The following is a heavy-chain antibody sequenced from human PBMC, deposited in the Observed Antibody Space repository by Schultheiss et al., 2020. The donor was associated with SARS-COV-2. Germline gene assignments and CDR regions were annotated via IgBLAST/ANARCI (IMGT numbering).Heavy chain of an antibody. CDR1: GFVFRDYY. CDR3: ARGRGYCSGGSCYPNWFDP. D-gene: IGHD2-15*01. J-gene: IGHJ5*02. V-gene: IGHV3-23*01. Sequence: GESLKISCVASGFVFRDYYMIWIRQAPGKGLEWVSTISGSAGSTYYADSVKGRFTISRDNFKNTLYLQMNSLRAEDTAVYYCARGRGYCSGGSCYPNWFDPWGQGTLVTVSS. CDR2: ISGSAGST.